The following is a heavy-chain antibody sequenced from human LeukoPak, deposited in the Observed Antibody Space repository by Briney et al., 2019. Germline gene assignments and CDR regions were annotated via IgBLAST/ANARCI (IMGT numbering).Heavy chain of an antibody. CDR3: ARDRLTYYYDSSGYGMDV. J-gene: IGHJ6*02. D-gene: IGHD3-22*01. Sequence: SETLSLTCTVSGGSISSYYWNWIRQPPGKGLEWIGYIYYSGSTNYNPSLKSRVTISVDTSKNQFSLKLSSVTAADTAVYYCARDRLTYYYDSSGYGMDVWGQGTTVTVSS. CDR2: IYYSGST. CDR1: GGSISSYY. V-gene: IGHV4-59*01.